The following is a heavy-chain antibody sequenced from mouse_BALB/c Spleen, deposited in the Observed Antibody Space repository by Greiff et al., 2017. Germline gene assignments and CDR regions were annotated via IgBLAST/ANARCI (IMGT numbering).Heavy chain of an antibody. D-gene: IGHD3-3*01. Sequence: EVQLVESGGGLVKPGGSLKLSCAASGFTFSDYYMHWVRQTPEKRLEWVATISDGGSYTYYPDSVKGRFTISRDKAKNNLYLQMSRLKSEDTAMYYCARARGRGFAYWGQGTLVTVSA. CDR2: ISDGGSYT. CDR1: GFTFSDYY. CDR3: ARARGRGFAY. V-gene: IGHV5-4*02. J-gene: IGHJ3*01.